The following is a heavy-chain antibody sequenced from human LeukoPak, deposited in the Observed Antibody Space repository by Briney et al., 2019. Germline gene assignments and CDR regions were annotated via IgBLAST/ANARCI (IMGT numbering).Heavy chain of an antibody. CDR1: GFTFTDYW. D-gene: IGHD1-14*01. CDR3: AREVWGPEY. J-gene: IGHJ4*02. V-gene: IGHV3-7*01. Sequence: GDSLRLSCAASGFTFTDYWMTWVRQAPGKGLEWVGNIKQDGSDKRYMDSVKDRFTISRDNTKNSVYLQMSSLRAEDTGVYYCAREVWGPEYWGQGTLVTVSS. CDR2: IKQDGSDK.